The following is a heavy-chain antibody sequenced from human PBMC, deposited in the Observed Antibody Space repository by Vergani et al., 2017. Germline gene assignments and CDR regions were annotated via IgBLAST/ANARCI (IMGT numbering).Heavy chain of an antibody. CDR3: ARWEGYYYDSSGLLGY. Sequence: EVQLVESGGGLVQPGRSLRLSCAASGFTFDDYAMHWVRQAPGKGLEWVSYISSSSNTIYYGDSVKGRFTIARDNAKNSLYLQMNSLRAEDTAVYYCARWEGYYYDSSGLLGYWGQGTLVTVSS. CDR1: GFTFDDYA. D-gene: IGHD3-22*01. CDR2: ISSSSNTI. V-gene: IGHV3-48*01. J-gene: IGHJ4*02.